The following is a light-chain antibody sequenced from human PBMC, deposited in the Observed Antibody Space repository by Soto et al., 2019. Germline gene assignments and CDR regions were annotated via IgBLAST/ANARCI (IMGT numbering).Light chain of an antibody. Sequence: DIQMTQSPSFVSAFVGDRVTITCRTSQGIGSWLAWYQQKPGKAPKLLIYAASTLQSGVPSRFSGSRSGTDFTLTISSLQPEDFATYYFQQGESFPLTFGGGTKVEMK. CDR2: AAS. V-gene: IGKV1-12*01. CDR3: QQGESFPLT. J-gene: IGKJ4*01. CDR1: QGIGSW.